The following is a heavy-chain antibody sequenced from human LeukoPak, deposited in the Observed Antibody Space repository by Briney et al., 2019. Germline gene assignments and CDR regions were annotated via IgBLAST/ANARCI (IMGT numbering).Heavy chain of an antibody. CDR1: GYTFTSYD. V-gene: IGHV1-8*01. Sequence: GASVKVSCKASGYTFTSYDINWVRQATGQGLEWMGWMKPNSGNTGYAQKFQGRVTMTRNTSISTAYMELSSLRSEDTAVYYCASVDSSGYYFNYYYGMDVWGQGTTVTVSS. CDR3: ASVDSSGYYFNYYYGMDV. D-gene: IGHD3-22*01. J-gene: IGHJ6*02. CDR2: MKPNSGNT.